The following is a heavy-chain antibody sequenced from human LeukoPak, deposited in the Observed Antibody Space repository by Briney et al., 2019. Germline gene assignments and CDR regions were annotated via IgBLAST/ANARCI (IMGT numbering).Heavy chain of an antibody. CDR2: ISASGTLT. CDR3: ARGRVSSSTWYSTYYYYFYMDV. D-gene: IGHD1-1*01. Sequence: GGSLRLSCAASGFTFSSYEMNWVRQAPGKGLEWISYISASGTLTHYADSVEGRFTISRDNAKNSLYLQMNSLRGEDTAVYYCARGRVSSSTWYSTYYYYFYMDVWGKGTTVTVSS. V-gene: IGHV3-48*03. CDR1: GFTFSSYE. J-gene: IGHJ6*03.